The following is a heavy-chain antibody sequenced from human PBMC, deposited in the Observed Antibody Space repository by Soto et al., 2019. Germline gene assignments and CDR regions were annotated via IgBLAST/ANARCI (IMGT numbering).Heavy chain of an antibody. D-gene: IGHD6-13*01. CDR2: ISGSGGST. V-gene: IGHV3-23*01. J-gene: IGHJ6*02. CDR3: AKDIIAAAGIEDYYYYGMDV. Sequence: PSETLSLTCAVYGGSFSAYYWSWVRQPPGKGLEWVSAISGSGGSTYYADSVKGRFTISRDNSKNTLYLQMNSLRAEDTAVYYCAKDIIAAAGIEDYYYYGMDVWGQGTTVTVSS. CDR1: GGSFSAYY.